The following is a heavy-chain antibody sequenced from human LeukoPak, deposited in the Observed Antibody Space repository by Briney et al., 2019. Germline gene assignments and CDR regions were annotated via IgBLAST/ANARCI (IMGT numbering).Heavy chain of an antibody. J-gene: IGHJ4*02. D-gene: IGHD3-10*01. V-gene: IGHV1-69*01. Sequence: SVKVSCKASGGTFSSYAISWVRQAPGQGLEWMGGIIPIFGTANYAQKFQGRVTITADESTRTAYMELSSLRSEDTAVYYCARPRITMVRGVIYSYFDYWGQGTLVTVSS. CDR1: GGTFSSYA. CDR2: IIPIFGTA. CDR3: ARPRITMVRGVIYSYFDY.